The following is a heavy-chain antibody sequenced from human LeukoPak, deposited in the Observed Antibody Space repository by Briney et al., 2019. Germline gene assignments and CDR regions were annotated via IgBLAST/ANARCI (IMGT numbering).Heavy chain of an antibody. CDR2: ISSSSSYI. D-gene: IGHD2-21*01. CDR3: AKNPGDNSVDY. J-gene: IGHJ4*02. Sequence: GGSLRLSCAASGFTFSSYNMNWVRQAPGKGLEWVSSISSSSSYIYYADSVKGRFTISRDNSKNTLYLQMNSLRAEDTAVYYCAKNPGDNSVDYWGQGTLVTVSS. V-gene: IGHV3-21*04. CDR1: GFTFSSYN.